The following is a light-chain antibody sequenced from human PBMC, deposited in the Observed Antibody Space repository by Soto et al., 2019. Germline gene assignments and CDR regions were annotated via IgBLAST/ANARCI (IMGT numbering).Light chain of an antibody. CDR1: QWLVHSEGNTY. CDR2: KVS. CDR3: MQGAHWPPT. J-gene: IGKJ1*01. V-gene: IGKV2-30*02. Sequence: DGVMTQSPLSLPVTLGQPASISCRSSQWLVHSEGNTYLNWFQQRPGQSPRRLIYKVSNRDFRVPDRYSGSGSGTEFTLKISRVEADDVGVYYCMQGAHWPPTFGLGTKVEI.